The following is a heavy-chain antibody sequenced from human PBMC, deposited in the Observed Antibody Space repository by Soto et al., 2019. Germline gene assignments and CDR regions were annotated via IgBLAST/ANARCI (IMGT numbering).Heavy chain of an antibody. J-gene: IGHJ4*02. Sequence: QLQLQESGSGLVKPSQTLSLTCAVSGGSISSGGYSWSWIRQPPGKGLEWIGYIYHSGSTYYNPSLQSRVTISVDRSRNQFSLKLSSVAAADTAVYYCAAGGGLPRYSWGQGTLVTVSS. V-gene: IGHV4-30-2*01. D-gene: IGHD5-12*01. CDR3: AAGGGLPRYS. CDR1: GGSISSGGYS. CDR2: IYHSGST.